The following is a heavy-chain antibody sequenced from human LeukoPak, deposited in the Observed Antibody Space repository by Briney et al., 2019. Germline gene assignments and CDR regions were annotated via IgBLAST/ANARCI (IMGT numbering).Heavy chain of an antibody. CDR2: IIPIFGTV. D-gene: IGHD3-22*01. CDR1: GGTFSSYA. J-gene: IGHJ6*02. Sequence: ASVKVSCKASGGTFSSYAISWVRQAPGQGLEWMGGIIPIFGTVNYAQKFQGRVTITADESTSTAYMELSSLRSEDTAVYYCARDPQLSNYDSSGYSHYYYYYGMDVWGQGTTVTVSS. CDR3: ARDPQLSNYDSSGYSHYYYYYGMDV. V-gene: IGHV1-69*13.